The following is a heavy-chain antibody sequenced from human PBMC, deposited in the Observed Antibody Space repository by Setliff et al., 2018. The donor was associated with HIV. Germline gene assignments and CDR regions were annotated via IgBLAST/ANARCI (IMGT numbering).Heavy chain of an antibody. V-gene: IGHV1-2*02. J-gene: IGHJ4*02. Sequence: RASVKVSCKASGYTFTGYHMHWVRQAPGQGLEWMGWINPHSGGTKYAQSVQGRVTMTRDTSISTAYMELSRLRSDDTAVYYCVILGLLYPAWGQGTLVTVSS. D-gene: IGHD2-2*02. CDR2: INPHSGGT. CDR1: GYTFTGYH. CDR3: VILGLLYPA.